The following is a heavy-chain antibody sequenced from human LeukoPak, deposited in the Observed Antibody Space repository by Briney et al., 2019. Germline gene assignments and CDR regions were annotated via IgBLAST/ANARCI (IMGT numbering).Heavy chain of an antibody. CDR2: IYSGGST. D-gene: IGHD6-19*01. Sequence: GGSPRLSCAASGFTVSSNYMSWVRQAPGKGLEWVSVIYSGGSTYYADSVKGRFTISRDNSKNTLYLQMNSLRAEDTAVYYCARSAVAPQIFDYWGQGTLVTVSS. CDR1: GFTVSSNY. CDR3: ARSAVAPQIFDY. V-gene: IGHV3-66*01. J-gene: IGHJ4*02.